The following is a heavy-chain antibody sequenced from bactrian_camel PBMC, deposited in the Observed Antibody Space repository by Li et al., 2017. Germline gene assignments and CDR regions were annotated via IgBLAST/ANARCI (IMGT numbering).Heavy chain of an antibody. V-gene: IGHV3S55*01. D-gene: IGHD3*01. J-gene: IGHJ6*01. CDR2: IEGDGTI. CDR3: EDTAMYYCAAQPGLKVVNNRKMYVKAENFDY. CDR1: GNTNADYC. Sequence: HVQLVESGGGSVQAGGSLKLSCEFSGNTNADYCMGWFRQAPGKEREGVADIEGDGTIDYAASVEGRFTISRDSAKNTLYLQMNRTLYLQMNSLKPEDTAMYYCAAQPGLKVVNNRKMYVKAENFDYWGQGTQVTVS.